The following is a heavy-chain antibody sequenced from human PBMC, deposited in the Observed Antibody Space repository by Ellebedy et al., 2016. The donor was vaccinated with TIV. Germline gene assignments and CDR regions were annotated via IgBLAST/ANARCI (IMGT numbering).Heavy chain of an antibody. J-gene: IGHJ4*02. CDR2: ISSSSSTI. D-gene: IGHD6-13*01. V-gene: IGHV3-48*01. CDR1: GFTFSSYS. Sequence: PGGSLRLSCAASGFTFSSYSMNWVRQAPGKGLEWVSYISSSSSTIYYADSVKGRFTISRDNVKNSLYLEMHSLRAEDTAVFYCARDLSGSLGIAAADMGYFDFWGQGTLVIVSS. CDR3: ARDLSGSLGIAAADMGYFDF.